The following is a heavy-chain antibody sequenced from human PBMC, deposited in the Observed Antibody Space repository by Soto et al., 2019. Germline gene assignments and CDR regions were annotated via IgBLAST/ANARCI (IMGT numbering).Heavy chain of an antibody. V-gene: IGHV4-4*02. CDR1: GGSISSGSW. CDR2: IYHSGST. Sequence: QVQLQESGPGLLEPSGTLTLTCGVSGGSISSGSWWSWVRQPPGKGLEWIGEIYHSGSTNYNPSLKSRVTISVDKSKNQFSLKLSSVTAADTAVYYCARVAAAGTRFDYWGQGTLVTVSS. J-gene: IGHJ4*02. CDR3: ARVAAAGTRFDY. D-gene: IGHD6-13*01.